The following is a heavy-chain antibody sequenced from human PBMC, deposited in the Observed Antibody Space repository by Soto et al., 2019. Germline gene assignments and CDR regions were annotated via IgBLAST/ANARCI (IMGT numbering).Heavy chain of an antibody. CDR3: PRRLSRYRYFDQTENSFDI. D-gene: IGHD3-9*01. CDR1: GGTFSSYA. V-gene: IGHV1-69*01. J-gene: IGHJ3*02. Sequence: QVQLVQSGAEVKKPGSSVKVSCKASGGTFSSYAISWVRQAPGQGLEWMGGIIPIFGTANYAQKFQGRVTITADQSTSTAYMELSSLRSEDTPVYYCPRRLSRYRYFDQTENSFDIWGQGTMVTVYS. CDR2: IIPIFGTA.